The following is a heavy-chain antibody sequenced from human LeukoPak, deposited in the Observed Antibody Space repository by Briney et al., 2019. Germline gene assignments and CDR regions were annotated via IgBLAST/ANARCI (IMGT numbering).Heavy chain of an antibody. V-gene: IGHV3-9*01. CDR2: ITWNSGNI. CDR1: GFTFDDYA. Sequence: GRSLRLSCAASGFTFDDYAMHWVRQAPGEGLEWVSGITWNSGNIDYADSVKGRFTISRDNAKNSLFLQMNSLRAEDTAVYYCYGYWGQGTLVTVSS. CDR3: YGY. D-gene: IGHD4-17*01. J-gene: IGHJ4*02.